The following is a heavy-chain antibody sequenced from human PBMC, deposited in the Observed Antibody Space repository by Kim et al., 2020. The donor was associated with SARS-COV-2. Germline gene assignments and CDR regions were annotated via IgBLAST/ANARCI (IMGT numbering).Heavy chain of an antibody. V-gene: IGHV1-8*01. CDR1: GYSFTTLD. J-gene: IGHJ6*01. CDR2: VNPNSGKT. CDR3: ARAPQSLVRGVLYYGLDV. Sequence: ASVKVSCKASGYSFTTLDLNWVLQAPGQGLEWMGLVNPNSGKTGYAQAFQGRITMTTNNSMNTAYMALSSLRYDDTAGHFCARAPQSLVRGVLYYGLDVW. D-gene: IGHD3-10*01.